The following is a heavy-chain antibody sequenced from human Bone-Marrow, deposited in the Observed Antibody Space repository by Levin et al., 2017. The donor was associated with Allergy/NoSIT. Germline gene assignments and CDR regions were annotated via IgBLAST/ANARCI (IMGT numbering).Heavy chain of an antibody. CDR2: IYYSGST. Sequence: PSETLSLTCTVSGASISSGDYYWSWIRQPPGKGLEWIGYIYYSGSTFYNPSLKSRVTMSVDPSKNQFSLKLSSVTAADTAVYYCARAGRGYCSSDTCYSYELYSWGQGTLVTVSS. CDR1: GASISSGDYY. V-gene: IGHV4-30-4*01. D-gene: IGHD2-15*01. CDR3: ARAGRGYCSSDTCYSYELYS. J-gene: IGHJ4*02.